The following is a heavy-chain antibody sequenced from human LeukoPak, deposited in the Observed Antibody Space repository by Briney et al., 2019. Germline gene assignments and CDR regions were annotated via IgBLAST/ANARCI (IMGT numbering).Heavy chain of an antibody. V-gene: IGHV4-4*07. J-gene: IGHJ3*02. CDR3: ARDSVSSWYGDAFDI. CDR1: GGSISSYY. D-gene: IGHD6-13*01. Sequence: PSETLSLTCTVSGGSISSYYWSWIRQPAGKGLEWIGRIYTSGSTNYNPSLKSRVTMSVDTSKNQFSLKLSSVTAADTAVYYCARDSVSSWYGDAFDIWGQGTMVTVS. CDR2: IYTSGST.